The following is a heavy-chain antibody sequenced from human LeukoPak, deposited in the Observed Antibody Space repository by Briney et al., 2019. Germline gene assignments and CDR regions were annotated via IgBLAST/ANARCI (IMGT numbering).Heavy chain of an antibody. D-gene: IGHD6-6*01. CDR1: GGSISSYY. CDR3: AREGTRRVAARSGIYYYYLDV. Sequence: SETLSLTCTVSGGSISSYYWSWIRQPAGKGLEWIGRIYTSGSTNYNPSLKSRVTMSVDTSKNQFSLKLSSVTAVDTAVYYCAREGTRRVAARSGIYYYYLDVWGKGTTVTVSS. V-gene: IGHV4-4*07. CDR2: IYTSGST. J-gene: IGHJ6*03.